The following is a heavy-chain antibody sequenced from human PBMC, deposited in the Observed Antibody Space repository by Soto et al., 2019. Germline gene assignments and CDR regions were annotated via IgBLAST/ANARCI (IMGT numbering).Heavy chain of an antibody. CDR3: AREKIAVAGTIYYYGMDV. V-gene: IGHV1-58*01. CDR1: GFTFTTSA. J-gene: IGHJ6*02. Sequence: ASVKVSCKASGFTFTTSAVQWVRQARGQSLEWIGWVVIGSGSAFYAQKFQGRVTMTRDTSTSTVYMELSSLRSEDTAVYYCAREKIAVAGTIYYYGMDVWGQGTTVTVSS. CDR2: VVIGSGSA. D-gene: IGHD6-19*01.